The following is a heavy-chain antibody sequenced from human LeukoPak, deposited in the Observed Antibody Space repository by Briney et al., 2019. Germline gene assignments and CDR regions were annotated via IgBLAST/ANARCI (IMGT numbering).Heavy chain of an antibody. CDR3: ARLHFLEWLAHFDY. D-gene: IGHD3-3*01. CDR1: GGSISSSSYY. Sequence: SETLSLTCTVSGGSISSSSYYWGWIRQPPGKGLEWIGSIYYSGSTYYNPSLKSRVTISVDTSKNQSSLKLSSVTAADTAVYYCARLHFLEWLAHFDYWGQGTLVIVSS. CDR2: IYYSGST. V-gene: IGHV4-39*01. J-gene: IGHJ4*02.